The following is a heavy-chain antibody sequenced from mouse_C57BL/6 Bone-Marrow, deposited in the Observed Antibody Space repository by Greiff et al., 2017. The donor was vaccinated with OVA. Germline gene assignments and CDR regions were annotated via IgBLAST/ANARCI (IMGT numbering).Heavy chain of an antibody. CDR3: ARATTVVATDYFDY. CDR1: GYSITSGYY. J-gene: IGHJ2*01. D-gene: IGHD1-1*01. V-gene: IGHV3-6*01. CDR2: ISYDGSN. Sequence: EVQLVESGPGLVKPSQSLSLTCSVTGYSITSGYYWNWIRQFPGNKLEWMGYISYDGSNNYNPSLKNRISITRDTSKNQFFLKLNSVTTEDTATYYCARATTVVATDYFDYWGQGTTLTVSS.